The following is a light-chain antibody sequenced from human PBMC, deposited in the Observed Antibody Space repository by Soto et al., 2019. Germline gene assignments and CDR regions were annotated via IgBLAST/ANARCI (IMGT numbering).Light chain of an antibody. Sequence: EIVLTQSPGTLSLSPGERATLSCRASQSVGSRYLVWYQQRPGQAPRLLISDASRRATGIPGRFSGSGSGTDFTLTISGLEPEDFAVYYCQQYETSPWTFGQGTKVDIK. CDR1: QSVGSRY. CDR3: QQYETSPWT. J-gene: IGKJ1*01. V-gene: IGKV3-20*01. CDR2: DAS.